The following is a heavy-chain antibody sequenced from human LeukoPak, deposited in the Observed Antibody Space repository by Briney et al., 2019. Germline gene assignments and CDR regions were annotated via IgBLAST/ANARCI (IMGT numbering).Heavy chain of an antibody. CDR3: ARAVTSTEGY. CDR2: INEDGSGK. J-gene: IGHJ4*02. Sequence: GGSLRLSCAASGFTFSRYWMTWVRQAPGKRLEWVASINEDGSGKHYVDSVKGRFTISRDNAQKSVYLEMNSLRAEDTAVYYCARAVTSTEGYWGQGTLVTVSS. D-gene: IGHD4-17*01. V-gene: IGHV3-7*03. CDR1: GFTFSRYW.